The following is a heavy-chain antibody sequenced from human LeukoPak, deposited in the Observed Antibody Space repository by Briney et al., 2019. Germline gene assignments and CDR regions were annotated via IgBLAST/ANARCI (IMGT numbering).Heavy chain of an antibody. CDR2: INPNSGGT. CDR3: ARSPIMITFGGVDYDY. V-gene: IGHV1-2*02. J-gene: IGHJ4*02. CDR1: GYTFTCYF. Sequence: ASVKVSCKASGYTFTCYFMHWVRQAPGQGLEWMGWINPNSGGTNYAQKFQGRVTMTRDTSISTAYMELSRLRSDDTAVYYCARSPIMITFGGVDYDYWGQGTLVTVSS. D-gene: IGHD3-16*01.